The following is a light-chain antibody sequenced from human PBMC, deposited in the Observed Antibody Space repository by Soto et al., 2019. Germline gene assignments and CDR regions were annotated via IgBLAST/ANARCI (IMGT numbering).Light chain of an antibody. CDR1: QSISSW. J-gene: IGKJ1*01. CDR2: DAS. CDR3: QQYNSYSPT. Sequence: DIQMTQSPSTLSASVGDRVTITCRASQSISSWLAWYQQKPGKAPKLLIYDASSLESGVPSRFSGSGSGTEFTLTIRSMQTHDFANYYCQQYNSYSPTFGQGTKVDIK. V-gene: IGKV1-5*01.